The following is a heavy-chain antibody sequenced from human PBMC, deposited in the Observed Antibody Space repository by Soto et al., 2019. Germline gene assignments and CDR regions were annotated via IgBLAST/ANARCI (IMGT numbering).Heavy chain of an antibody. Sequence: QVQLEESGGGVVQPGGSLRLSCAASGFTFSTYTIHWVRQAPGKGLEWVALMSYDGTSKYYADSVEGRFTISRDNSKNTLYLQMNSLGTEDTAVYYCARGRYYSVSVRPPSTFYYGMDVWGQGTTVTVSS. V-gene: IGHV3-30-3*01. CDR1: GFTFSTYT. CDR3: ARGRYYSVSVRPPSTFYYGMDV. D-gene: IGHD3-10*01. CDR2: MSYDGTSK. J-gene: IGHJ6*02.